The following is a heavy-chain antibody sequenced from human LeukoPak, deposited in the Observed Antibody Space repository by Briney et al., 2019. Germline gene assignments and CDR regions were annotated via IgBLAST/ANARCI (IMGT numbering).Heavy chain of an antibody. CDR3: ASSVDTAMYSYFDY. CDR1: GFTFSSYA. V-gene: IGHV3-30*04. D-gene: IGHD5-18*01. Sequence: GGSLRLSCAASGFTFSSYAMHWVRQAPGKGLEWVAVISYDGSNKYYADSVKGRFTISRDNSKNTLYLQMNSLRAEDTAVYYCASSVDTAMYSYFDYWGQGTLATVSS. CDR2: ISYDGSNK. J-gene: IGHJ4*02.